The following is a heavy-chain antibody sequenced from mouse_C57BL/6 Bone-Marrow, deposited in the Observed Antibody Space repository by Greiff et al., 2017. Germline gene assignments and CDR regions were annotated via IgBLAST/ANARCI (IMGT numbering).Heavy chain of an antibody. CDR1: GYTFTSYT. J-gene: IGHJ1*03. CDR3: SIKGSADPHWYCDV. CDR2: INPSSGYT. D-gene: IGHD1-1*01. V-gene: IGHV1-4*01. Sequence: QVQLQQPGAELARPGASVKLSCKASGYTFTSYTMHWVKQRPGQGLEWIGYINPSSGYTKYNQKFKNKATLTADKSSSTAYMQLSSLTSEDSSVYDCSIKGSADPHWYCDVGGTGTAATVTA.